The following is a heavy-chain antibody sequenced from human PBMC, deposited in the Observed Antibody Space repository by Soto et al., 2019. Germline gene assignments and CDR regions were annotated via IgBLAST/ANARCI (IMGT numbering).Heavy chain of an antibody. Sequence: SETLSLTCTVSGGSISSYYWSWIRQPPGKGLEWIGYIYYSGSTLYSPSLKSRVIMSVDTSKNQFSLILTSVTAADTAVYYCARWAESHRAFDIWGQGTMVTVSS. V-gene: IGHV4-59*08. CDR2: IYYSGST. CDR1: GGSISSYY. CDR3: ARWAESHRAFDI. J-gene: IGHJ3*02.